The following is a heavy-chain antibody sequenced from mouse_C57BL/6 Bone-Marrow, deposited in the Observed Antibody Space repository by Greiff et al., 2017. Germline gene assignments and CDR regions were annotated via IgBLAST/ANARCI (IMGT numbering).Heavy chain of an antibody. J-gene: IGHJ2*01. D-gene: IGHD2-1*01. Sequence: QVQLQQPGAELVKPGASVKMSCKASDYTFPSYWITWVKQRPGQGLEWIGDIYPGSGSTNYNEKFKSKATLTVDTSSSTGYMQLSSLTSEDSAVYYCARSYGNYFDYWGQGTTLTVSS. V-gene: IGHV1-55*01. CDR1: DYTFPSYW. CDR2: IYPGSGST. CDR3: ARSYGNYFDY.